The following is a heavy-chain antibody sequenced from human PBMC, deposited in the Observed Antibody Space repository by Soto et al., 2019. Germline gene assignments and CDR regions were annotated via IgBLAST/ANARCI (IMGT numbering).Heavy chain of an antibody. CDR2: ISSTISYT. D-gene: IGHD5-18*01. CDR1: GFNFSDYY. Sequence: GGSLRLSCAASGFNFSDYYMSWIRQAPGKGLEWVSYISSTISYTHYADSVKGRFTISRDNAKNSLYLQMNSLRAEDTAVYYCARYIYGYVDYWGQGTLVTVSS. CDR3: ARYIYGYVDY. J-gene: IGHJ4*02. V-gene: IGHV3-11*06.